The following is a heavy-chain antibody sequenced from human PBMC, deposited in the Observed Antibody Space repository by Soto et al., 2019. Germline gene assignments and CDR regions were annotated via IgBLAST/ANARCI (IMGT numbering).Heavy chain of an antibody. J-gene: IGHJ6*02. CDR3: ARVFWGGYSSSWYAGYGMDV. V-gene: IGHV4-30-4*01. D-gene: IGHD6-13*01. CDR1: GGSISSGDYY. CDR2: IYYSGST. Sequence: SETLSLTCTVSGGSISSGDYYWSWIRQPPGKGLEWIGYIYYSGSTYYNPSLKSRVTISVDTSKNQFSLKLSSVTAADTAVYYCARVFWGGYSSSWYAGYGMDVWGQGTTVTVSS.